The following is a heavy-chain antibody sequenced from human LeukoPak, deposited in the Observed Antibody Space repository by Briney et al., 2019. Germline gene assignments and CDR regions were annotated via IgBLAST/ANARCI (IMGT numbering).Heavy chain of an antibody. V-gene: IGHV1-2*06. CDR1: GYTLTDYY. CDR3: ARARCSGGSCLLFEYFQH. D-gene: IGHD2-15*01. Sequence: ASVKVSCKASGYTLTDYYMHWVRQAPGQGLEWMGRINPNSGGTNYAQKFQGRVTMTRDTSISTVYMELSRLRSDDTAVYYCARARCSGGSCLLFEYFQHWGQGTLVTVSS. CDR2: INPNSGGT. J-gene: IGHJ1*01.